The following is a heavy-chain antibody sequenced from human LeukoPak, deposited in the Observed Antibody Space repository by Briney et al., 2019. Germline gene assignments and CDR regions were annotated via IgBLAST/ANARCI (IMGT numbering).Heavy chain of an antibody. CDR2: INPKTGDT. D-gene: IGHD4-17*01. CDR3: ARDEPPVH. Sequence: ASVNVSCETSGFTFSGYHMHWVRQAPGQGLEWMGWINPKTGDTEYAQKFQGRVTMTRDTSMNTAYMELSRLTSDDTALYYCARDEPPVHWGQGNLVIVSS. J-gene: IGHJ4*02. CDR1: GFTFSGYH. V-gene: IGHV1-2*02.